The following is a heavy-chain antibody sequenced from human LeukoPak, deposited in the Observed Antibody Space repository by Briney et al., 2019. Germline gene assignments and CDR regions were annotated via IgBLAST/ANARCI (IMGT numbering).Heavy chain of an antibody. CDR3: ARITIFGVVRRGYYYYYMDV. Sequence: GGSLRLSCAASGFTFSSYWMSWVRQAPGKGLEWVANIKQDGSEKYYVDSVKGRFTISRDNAKNLLYLQMNSLRAEDTAVYYCARITIFGVVRRGYYYYYMDVWGKGTTVTVSS. CDR2: IKQDGSEK. V-gene: IGHV3-7*01. J-gene: IGHJ6*03. D-gene: IGHD3-3*01. CDR1: GFTFSSYW.